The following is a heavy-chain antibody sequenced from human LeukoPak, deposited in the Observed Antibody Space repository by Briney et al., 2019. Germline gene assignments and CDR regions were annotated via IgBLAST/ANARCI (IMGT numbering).Heavy chain of an antibody. CDR1: GFTFSDYY. V-gene: IGHV3-11*01. J-gene: IGHJ6*02. CDR3: ARDKISSTSRGHSGMDV. CDR2: ISSSGSTI. Sequence: GGSLRLSCAASGFTFSDYYMSWIRQAPGKGLEWVSYISSSGSTIYYADSVKGRFTISRDNAKNSLYLQMNSLRDEDTAVYYCARDKISSTSRGHSGMDVWGQGTTVTVSS. D-gene: IGHD2-2*01.